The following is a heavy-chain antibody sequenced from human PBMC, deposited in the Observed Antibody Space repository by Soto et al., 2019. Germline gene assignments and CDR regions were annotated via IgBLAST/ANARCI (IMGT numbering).Heavy chain of an antibody. J-gene: IGHJ4*02. Sequence: EVQLVETGGGLVQPGGSLRLSCVGSGFTFSRYWMHWVRQAPGKGLEWVANVNQDGDVKYYVESVKGRFTISRDNAKRSLYLQMNSLRAEDTALYYCVRAIAADESFWGQGTLVTVSP. CDR1: GFTFSRYW. CDR2: VNQDGDVK. V-gene: IGHV3-7*01. D-gene: IGHD6-13*01. CDR3: VRAIAADESF.